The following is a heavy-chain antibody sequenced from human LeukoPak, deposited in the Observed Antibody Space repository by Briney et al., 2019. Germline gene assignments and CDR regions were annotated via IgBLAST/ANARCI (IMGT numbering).Heavy chain of an antibody. CDR2: INHSGST. CDR3: ARSVSWIQLWPHRMDV. Sequence: PSETLSLTCAVYGGSFSGYYWSWIRQPPGKGVEWIGEINHSGSTNYNPSLKSRVTISVDTSKNQFSLKLSSVTAADTAVYYCARSVSWIQLWPHRMDVWGQGTTVTVSS. CDR1: GGSFSGYY. D-gene: IGHD5-18*01. J-gene: IGHJ6*02. V-gene: IGHV4-34*01.